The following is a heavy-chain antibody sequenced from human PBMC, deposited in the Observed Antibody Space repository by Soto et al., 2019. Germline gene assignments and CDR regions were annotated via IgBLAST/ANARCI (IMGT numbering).Heavy chain of an antibody. CDR3: ARAWGYCSSSSCRETAFDV. D-gene: IGHD2-2*01. CDR1: GGSISSAGFF. J-gene: IGHJ3*01. Sequence: KISETRSLTCAVSGGSISSAGFFWNWIRQPPGKGLEWVGYVYHSGTTSYNPSLKSRVTILLDRSKNQCSLTLNSVTAADTAVYYCARAWGYCSSSSCRETAFDVCGQGTVVTV. CDR2: VYHSGTT. V-gene: IGHV4-30-2*01.